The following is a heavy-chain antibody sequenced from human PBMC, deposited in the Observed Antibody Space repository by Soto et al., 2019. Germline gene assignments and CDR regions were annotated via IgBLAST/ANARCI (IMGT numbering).Heavy chain of an antibody. D-gene: IGHD2-8*01. CDR2: IYHSGST. CDR3: ARSPWYCTIGVCSISWFDP. CDR1: GGSISSGGYS. Sequence: QLQLQESGSGLMKPSQTLSLTCAVSGGSISSGGYSWSWIRQPPGKGLEWIGYIYHSGSTYYNPSLSSRVTISVDRSKNQFSLKLSSVNAADTAVYYCARSPWYCTIGVCSISWFDPWGQGTLVTVSS. V-gene: IGHV4-30-2*01. J-gene: IGHJ5*02.